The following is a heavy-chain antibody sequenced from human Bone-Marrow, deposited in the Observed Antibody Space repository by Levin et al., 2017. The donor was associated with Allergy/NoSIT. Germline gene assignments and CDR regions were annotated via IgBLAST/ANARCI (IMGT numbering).Heavy chain of an antibody. CDR3: VGVPGGGASFDH. Sequence: GGSLRLSCAASGFNFKTAWMNWVRQSPGTGPEWVARIKNRADGGTKEYAAPVEGRFIISRDDSQAMIYLQMNSLEAEDSGVYYCVGVPGGGASFDHWGQGTRVTVSS. J-gene: IGHJ4*02. CDR1: GFNFKTAW. V-gene: IGHV3-15*07. D-gene: IGHD3-10*01. CDR2: IKNRADGGTK.